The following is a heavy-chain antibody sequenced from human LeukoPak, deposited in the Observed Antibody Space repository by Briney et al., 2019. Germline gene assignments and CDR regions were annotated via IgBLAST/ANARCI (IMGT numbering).Heavy chain of an antibody. CDR3: ARDTRITIFGVVIKRKQNQYYFDY. CDR2: ISFDGTDK. D-gene: IGHD3-3*01. V-gene: IGHV3-30*04. J-gene: IGHJ4*02. CDR1: GFIFTSFA. Sequence: GGSLRLSCAASGFIFTSFAIHWVRQAPGKGLEWVAVISFDGTDKYYADSVKGRFTISRDNSKNTLYLQMNSLRAEDTAVYYCARDTRITIFGVVIKRKQNQYYFDYWGQGTLVTVSS.